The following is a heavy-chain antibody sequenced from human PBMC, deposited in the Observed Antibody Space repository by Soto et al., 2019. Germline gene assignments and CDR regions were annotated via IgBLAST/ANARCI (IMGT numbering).Heavy chain of an antibody. CDR3: ARQGYCSSTSCYGNYYYYMDV. J-gene: IGHJ6*03. D-gene: IGHD2-2*01. Sequence: GESLKISCKGSGYSFTSYWIGWVRQMPGKGLEWMGIIYPGDSDTRYSPSFQGQVTISADKSISTAYLQWSSLKASDTAIYYCARQGYCSSTSCYGNYYYYMDVWGKGTTVTVSS. V-gene: IGHV5-51*01. CDR2: IYPGDSDT. CDR1: GYSFTSYW.